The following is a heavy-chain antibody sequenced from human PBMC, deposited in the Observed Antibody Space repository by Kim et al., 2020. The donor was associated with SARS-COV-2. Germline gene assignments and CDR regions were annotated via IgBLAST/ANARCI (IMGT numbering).Heavy chain of an antibody. CDR3: AKLSLEPRGGNWFDP. Sequence: DSVKGRFTISRDNSKNTLYLQMNSLRAEDTAVYYCAKLSLEPRGGNWFDPWGQGTLVTVSS. J-gene: IGHJ5*02. D-gene: IGHD3-10*01. V-gene: IGHV3-23*01.